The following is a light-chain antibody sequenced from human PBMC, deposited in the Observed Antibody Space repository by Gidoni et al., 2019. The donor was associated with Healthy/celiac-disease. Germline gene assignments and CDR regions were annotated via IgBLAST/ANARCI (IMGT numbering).Light chain of an antibody. CDR2: LGS. CDR3: MQALQTPLT. V-gene: IGKV2-28*01. J-gene: IGKJ4*01. CDR1: QILLHSNRNNY. Sequence: DMVMPRSPLSLLVTSGEPASISCSPSQILLHSNRNNYLDWYLQKPGQSPQLLIYLGSNRDSGVPDRFSGSGSGTDFTLKISRVEAEDVGVYYCMQALQTPLTFGGGTKVEIK.